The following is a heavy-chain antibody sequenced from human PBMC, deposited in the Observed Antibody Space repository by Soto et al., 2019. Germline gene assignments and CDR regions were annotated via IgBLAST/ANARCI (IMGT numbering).Heavy chain of an antibody. Sequence: PSETLSLTCTVSGGSISSYYWSWIRQPPGKGLEWIGYIYYSGSTNYNPSLKSRVTISVDTSKNQFSLKLSSVTAADTAVYYCARLDGDHYYFDYWGPGTLVTVSS. CDR1: GGSISSYY. V-gene: IGHV4-59*01. CDR2: IYYSGST. D-gene: IGHD4-17*01. J-gene: IGHJ4*02. CDR3: ARLDGDHYYFDY.